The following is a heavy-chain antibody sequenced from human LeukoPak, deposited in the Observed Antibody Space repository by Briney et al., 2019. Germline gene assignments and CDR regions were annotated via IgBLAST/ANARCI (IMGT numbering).Heavy chain of an antibody. CDR1: GFTFRNYA. D-gene: IGHD3-22*01. CDR3: TKDDGYYDSSGSFLFDS. Sequence: PGGFLRLSCAASGFTFRNYAMSWVRQAPGKGLEWVSTISASGASTGYADSVKGRFTISRDNSKNTLYLQMNSLRAEDAAVYYCTKDDGYYDSSGSFLFDSWGQGTLVTVSS. V-gene: IGHV3-23*01. J-gene: IGHJ4*02. CDR2: ISASGAST.